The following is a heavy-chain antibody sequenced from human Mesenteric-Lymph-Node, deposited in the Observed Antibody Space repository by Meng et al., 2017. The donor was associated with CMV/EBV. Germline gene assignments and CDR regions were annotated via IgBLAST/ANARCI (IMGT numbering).Heavy chain of an antibody. CDR2: ISSSSSTI. D-gene: IGHD6-13*01. J-gene: IGHJ6*02. CDR3: AKDQFSSSWTDGMDV. Sequence: GGSLRLSCAASGFTFSSYSMNWVRQAPGKGLEWVSYISSSSSTIYYADSVKGRFTISRDNAKNSLYLQMNSLRAEDTAVYYCAKDQFSSSWTDGMDVWGQGTTVTVSS. V-gene: IGHV3-48*04. CDR1: GFTFSSYS.